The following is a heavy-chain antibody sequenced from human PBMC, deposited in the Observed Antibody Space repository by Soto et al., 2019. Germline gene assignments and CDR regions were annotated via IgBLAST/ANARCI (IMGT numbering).Heavy chain of an antibody. D-gene: IGHD2-15*01. V-gene: IGHV3-30-3*01. J-gene: IGHJ5*02. Sequence: GGSLRLSVASSGFTFSSYAIHWVRQAPGKGLEWVAVISYDGSNKYYADSVKGRFTISRDNSKNTLYLQMNSLRAEDTAVYYCARDRGYCSGGSCSENWFDPWGQGTLVTVSS. CDR2: ISYDGSNK. CDR1: GFTFSSYA. CDR3: ARDRGYCSGGSCSENWFDP.